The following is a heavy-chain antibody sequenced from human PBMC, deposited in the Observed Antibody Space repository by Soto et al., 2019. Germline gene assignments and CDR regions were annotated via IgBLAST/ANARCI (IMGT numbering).Heavy chain of an antibody. V-gene: IGHV4-4*02. CDR1: GGSSSSGNW. J-gene: IGHJ4*02. CDR2: IYHSGST. Sequence: PSATLSITCAVSGGSSSSGNWWSLVGQPPGKGLEWIGEIYHSGSTNYNPSLKSRVTISVDKSKNQFSLKLSSVTAADTAVYYCARAAMGGSSWPFDYWGQGTLVTVS. CDR3: ARAAMGGSSWPFDY. D-gene: IGHD6-13*01.